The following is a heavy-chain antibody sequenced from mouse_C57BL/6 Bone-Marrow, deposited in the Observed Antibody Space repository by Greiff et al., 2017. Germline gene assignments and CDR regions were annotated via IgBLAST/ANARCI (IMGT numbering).Heavy chain of an antibody. J-gene: IGHJ2*01. CDR2: IDPENGDT. CDR3: TTNWALNCDY. D-gene: IGHD4-1*01. CDR1: GFNIKDDY. Sequence: VQLQQSGAELVRPGASVKLSCTASGFNIKDDYMHWVKQRPEQGLEWIGWIDPENGDTEYASKFQGKATIPADTSSNTAYLQLSSLTSEDTAVYYCTTNWALNCDYWGQGTTLTVSS. V-gene: IGHV14-4*01.